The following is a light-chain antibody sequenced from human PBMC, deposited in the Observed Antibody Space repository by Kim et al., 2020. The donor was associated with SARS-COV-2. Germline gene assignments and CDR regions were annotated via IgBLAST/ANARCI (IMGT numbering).Light chain of an antibody. Sequence: ASVGDTVTHSSRASQDFRNDLGWYQQNPWVATRRWIYGAFSFQSGVPSTFSVSGSVTEFTLTISSLQPEDFATYFCLQHNTYPITFCQGTRLEIK. V-gene: IGKV1-17*01. CDR1: QDFRND. CDR2: GAF. J-gene: IGKJ5*01. CDR3: LQHNTYPIT.